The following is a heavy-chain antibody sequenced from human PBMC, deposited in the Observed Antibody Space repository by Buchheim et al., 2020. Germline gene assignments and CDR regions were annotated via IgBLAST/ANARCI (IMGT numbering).Heavy chain of an antibody. CDR1: GFTFSSYA. D-gene: IGHD4-11*01. Sequence: QVQLVESGGGVVQPGRSLRLSCAASGFTFSSYAMHWVRQAPGKGLEWVAVISYDGSNKYYADSVKGRFTISRDNSKNTLYLQMNSLRAEDTAVYYCARERIYSDYVQYGMDVWGQGTT. CDR3: ARERIYSDYVQYGMDV. V-gene: IGHV3-30-3*01. CDR2: ISYDGSNK. J-gene: IGHJ6*02.